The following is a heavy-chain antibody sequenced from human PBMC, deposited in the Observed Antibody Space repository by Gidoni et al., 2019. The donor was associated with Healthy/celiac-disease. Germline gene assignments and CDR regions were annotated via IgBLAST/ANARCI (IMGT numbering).Heavy chain of an antibody. Sequence: EVQLVQSGAEVQKPGESLKISCKGSGYSFTSYWIGWVRQMPGKGLEWMGIIYPGDSDTRYSPSFQGQVTISADKSISTAYLQWSSLKASDTAMYYCARHGGRNGDGYNVMGPWGQGTLVTVSS. V-gene: IGHV5-51*01. CDR2: IYPGDSDT. J-gene: IGHJ5*02. CDR3: ARHGGRNGDGYNVMGP. CDR1: GYSFTSYW. D-gene: IGHD5-12*01.